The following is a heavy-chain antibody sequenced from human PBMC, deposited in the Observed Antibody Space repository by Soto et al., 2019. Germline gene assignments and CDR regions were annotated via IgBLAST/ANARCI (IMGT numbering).Heavy chain of an antibody. Sequence: QVQLVQSGAEVKSAWSSVKVSCKASGDTFNFYSINWVRQAPGLGLEWVGRVNPILSMSSYAQRFQGRVTMTADKSTGTAYMELRSLRSEDTAIYYCASNYGSAYRAFDSMAQGACVAVCS. CDR2: VNPILSMS. D-gene: IGHD3-10*01. CDR3: ASNYGSAYRAFDS. CDR1: GDTFNFYS. J-gene: IGHJ4*01. V-gene: IGHV1-69*02.